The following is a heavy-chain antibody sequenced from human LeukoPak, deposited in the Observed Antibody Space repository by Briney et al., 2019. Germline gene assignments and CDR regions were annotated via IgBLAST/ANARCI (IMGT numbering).Heavy chain of an antibody. CDR1: GFTFSGYA. D-gene: IGHD3-10*01. V-gene: IGHV3-30*04. Sequence: GGSLRPSCAASGFTFSGYAMHWVRQAPGKGLEWVAVISYDGSNKYYADSVKGRFTISRDNSKNTLYLQMNSLRAEDTAVYYCARDRLWFGELLYGYFDYWGQGTLVTVSS. CDR2: ISYDGSNK. J-gene: IGHJ4*02. CDR3: ARDRLWFGELLYGYFDY.